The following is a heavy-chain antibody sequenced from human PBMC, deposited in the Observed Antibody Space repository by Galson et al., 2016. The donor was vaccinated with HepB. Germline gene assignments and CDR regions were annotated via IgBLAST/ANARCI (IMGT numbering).Heavy chain of an antibody. CDR2: IYPGDSDT. V-gene: IGHV5-51*01. J-gene: IGHJ4*02. CDR3: ARHGGSGSYYNGLDY. CDR1: GYSFTSHW. D-gene: IGHD3-10*01. Sequence: QSGAEVKKPGESLKISCKGSGYSFTSHWIGWVRQMPGKGLEWMGIIYPGDSDTRYSPSFQGQVTISADKSISTISLHWSSLKASDTAMYYCARHGGSGSYYNGLDYWGLGTLVTVSS.